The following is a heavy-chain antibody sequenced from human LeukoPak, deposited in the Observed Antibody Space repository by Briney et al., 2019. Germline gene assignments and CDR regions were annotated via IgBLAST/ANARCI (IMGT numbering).Heavy chain of an antibody. CDR2: ISYDGRNK. V-gene: IGHV3-30*04. D-gene: IGHD3-9*01. CDR1: GFTFSTYA. J-gene: IGHJ3*02. CDR3: AKGYYEIHDAFDI. Sequence: GRSLRLSCAVSGFTFSTYAMHWVSQAPGKWMEWVAFISYDGRNKYYADSVKGRFTISRDNTKNTLFLQMNSLRAEDTAVYYCAKGYYEIHDAFDIWGQRTMVTVSS.